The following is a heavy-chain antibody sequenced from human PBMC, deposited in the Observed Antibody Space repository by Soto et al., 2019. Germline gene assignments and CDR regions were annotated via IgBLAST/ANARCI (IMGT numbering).Heavy chain of an antibody. CDR2: IRGKGYGGTT. Sequence: GGSLRLSCTASGFNFGDYTMSWFRQAPGKGLEWVGFIRGKGYGGTTEYAASVKGRFTISRDDSKNIAYLQMNSLKTEDTAVYYCTRGGINWNYLRCAFDYWGQGTLVTVSS. CDR3: TRGGINWNYLRCAFDY. J-gene: IGHJ4*02. V-gene: IGHV3-49*03. CDR1: GFNFGDYT. D-gene: IGHD1-7*01.